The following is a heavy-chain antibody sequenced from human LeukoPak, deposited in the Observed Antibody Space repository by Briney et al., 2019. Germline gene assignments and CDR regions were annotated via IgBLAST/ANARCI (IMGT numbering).Heavy chain of an antibody. V-gene: IGHV4-31*03. D-gene: IGHD6-19*01. CDR1: GGSISSGGYY. Sequence: KPSQTLSLTCTVSGGSISSGGYYWSWIRQHPGKGLEWIGYIYYSGSTYYNPSLKSRVTISVDTSKNQFSPKLSSVTAADTAVYYCARAPKQWLDPPGNWFDPWGQGTLVTVSS. CDR2: IYYSGST. J-gene: IGHJ5*02. CDR3: ARAPKQWLDPPGNWFDP.